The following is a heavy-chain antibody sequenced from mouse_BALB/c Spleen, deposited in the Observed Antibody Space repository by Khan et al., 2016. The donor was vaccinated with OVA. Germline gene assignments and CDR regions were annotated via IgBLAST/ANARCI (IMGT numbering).Heavy chain of an antibody. Sequence: QIQLVQSGPELKKPGETVKISCKASGYTFTNYGMNWVKQAPGKGLKWMGWINTYTGEPTYADDFKGRFAFSLETSASTAYLQINNLKNEDMTTYFCARISSYWYSHVWGAGTTVTVSS. CDR1: GYTFTNYG. J-gene: IGHJ1*01. V-gene: IGHV9-1*02. CDR2: INTYTGEP. D-gene: IGHD6-2*01. CDR3: ARISSYWYSHV.